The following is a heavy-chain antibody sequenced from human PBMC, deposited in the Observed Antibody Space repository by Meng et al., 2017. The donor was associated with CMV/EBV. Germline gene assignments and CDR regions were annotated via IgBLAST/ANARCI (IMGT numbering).Heavy chain of an antibody. J-gene: IGHJ4*02. V-gene: IGHV3-7*01. Sequence: GESLKISCAASGFTFSSYWMSWVRQAPGKGLEWVANIKQDGSEKYYVDSMKGRFTVSRDNAKNSLYLQMNSLRAEDTAVYYCARDLPHCSSTSCQYYFDYWGQGTLVTVSS. CDR1: GFTFSSYW. CDR2: IKQDGSEK. CDR3: ARDLPHCSSTSCQYYFDY. D-gene: IGHD2-2*01.